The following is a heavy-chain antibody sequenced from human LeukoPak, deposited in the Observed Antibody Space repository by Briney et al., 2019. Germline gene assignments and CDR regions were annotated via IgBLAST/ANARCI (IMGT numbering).Heavy chain of an antibody. CDR1: GGSISSGGYY. V-gene: IGHV4-30-2*01. CDR3: ARGIAAAGTPQYFHH. CDR2: IYHSGST. Sequence: ASQTLSLTCTVSGGSISSGGYYWSWIRQPPGKGLEWIGYIYHSGSTYYNPSLKSRVTISVDRSKNQFSLKLSSVTAADTAVYYCARGIAAAGTPQYFHHWGQGTLVTVSS. D-gene: IGHD6-13*01. J-gene: IGHJ1*01.